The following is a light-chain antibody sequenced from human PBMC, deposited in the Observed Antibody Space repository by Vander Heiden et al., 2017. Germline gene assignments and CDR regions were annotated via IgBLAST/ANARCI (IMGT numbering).Light chain of an antibody. Sequence: QSALTQPASVSGSPGQSITISCTGTSTTVGNYNLVSWYQQHPGKAPKLMMYQVSKRPSGVSNRFSGSKSVNTASLSISGLQAEDEADYYCCSYAGSTTYVFGTGTKVTVL. CDR2: QVS. CDR3: CSYAGSTTYV. CDR1: STTVGNYNL. V-gene: IGLV2-23*02. J-gene: IGLJ1*01.